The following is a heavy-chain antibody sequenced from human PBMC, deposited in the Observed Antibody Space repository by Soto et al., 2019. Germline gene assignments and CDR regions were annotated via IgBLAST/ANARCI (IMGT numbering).Heavy chain of an antibody. J-gene: IGHJ4*02. D-gene: IGHD6-19*01. V-gene: IGHV1-18*01. CDR1: GYTFTSYG. Sequence: ASVKVSCKASGYTFTSYGISWVRQAPGQGLEWMGWISAYNGNTNYAQKPQGRVTMTTDTSTSTAYMELRSLRSDDTAVYYCARGGPSYSSGWWYYFDYWGQGTLVTVSS. CDR3: ARGGPSYSSGWWYYFDY. CDR2: ISAYNGNT.